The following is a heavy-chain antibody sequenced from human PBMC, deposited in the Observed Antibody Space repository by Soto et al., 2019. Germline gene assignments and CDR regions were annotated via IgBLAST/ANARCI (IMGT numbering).Heavy chain of an antibody. CDR2: ISYDGSNK. V-gene: IGHV3-30-3*01. D-gene: IGHD3-22*01. J-gene: IGHJ1*01. Sequence: QVQLVESGGGVVQPGRSLRLSCAASGFTFSSYAMHWVRQAPGKGLEWVAVISYDGSNKYYADSVKGRFTISRDNSKNTLYLQMNSLRAEDTAVYYCAREPYPYYYDSSGNPDQYFQHWGQGTLLTVSS. CDR3: AREPYPYYYDSSGNPDQYFQH. CDR1: GFTFSSYA.